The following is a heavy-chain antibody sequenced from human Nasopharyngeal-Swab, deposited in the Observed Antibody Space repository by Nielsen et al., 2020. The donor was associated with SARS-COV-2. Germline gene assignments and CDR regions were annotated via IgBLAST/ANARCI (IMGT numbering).Heavy chain of an antibody. J-gene: IGHJ6*02. CDR3: ARDQAPDEIQLWRYYYYGMDV. CDR2: ISYDGSNK. CDR1: GFTFSSYA. V-gene: IGHV3-30*04. D-gene: IGHD5-18*01. Sequence: GESLKISCAASGFTFSSYAMHWVRQAPGKGLEWVAVISYDGSNKYYADSVKGRFTISRDNSKNTLYLQMNSLRAEDTAVYYCARDQAPDEIQLWRYYYYGMDVWGQGTTVTVSS.